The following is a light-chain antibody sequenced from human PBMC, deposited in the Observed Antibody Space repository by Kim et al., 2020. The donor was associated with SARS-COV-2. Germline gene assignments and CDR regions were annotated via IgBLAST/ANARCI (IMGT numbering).Light chain of an antibody. CDR2: GAS. CDR3: QQYGSAPDT. J-gene: IGKJ2*01. CDR1: PSVTSDY. Sequence: PGEGATLSGRASPSVTSDYLAWFQQRRGHPPRLLIYGASTRATGIPDKFVGSGSGADFTLTISRLEPEDFAVYYCQQYGSAPDTFGRGTKLEI. V-gene: IGKV3-20*01.